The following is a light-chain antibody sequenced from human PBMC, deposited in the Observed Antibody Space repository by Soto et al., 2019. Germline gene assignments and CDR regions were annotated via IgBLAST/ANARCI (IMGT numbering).Light chain of an antibody. V-gene: IGKV1-39*01. CDR3: QKTYSTPLN. CDR1: QYIYNY. J-gene: IGKJ4*01. Sequence: DIQMTQSPSSLSASVVDRVTITFRASQYIYNYLSWYQQKPGKAPKLLIYDASSLQSGVPPRFSGSGSGTDFTLSINSLQPEDFATYYCQKTYSTPLNFGGGTKVDIK. CDR2: DAS.